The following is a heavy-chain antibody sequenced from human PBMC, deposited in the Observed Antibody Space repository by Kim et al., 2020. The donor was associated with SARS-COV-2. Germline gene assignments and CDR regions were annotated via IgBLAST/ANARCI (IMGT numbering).Heavy chain of an antibody. Sequence: GGSLRLSCAASGFTFSSYAMHWVRQAPGKGLEWVAVISYDGSNKYYADSVKGRFTISRDNSKNTLYLQMNSLRAEDTAVYYCARGPFPYQLLSSENYWGQGTLVTVSS. V-gene: IGHV3-30*04. J-gene: IGHJ4*02. CDR1: GFTFSSYA. CDR2: ISYDGSNK. D-gene: IGHD2-2*01. CDR3: ARGPFPYQLLSSENY.